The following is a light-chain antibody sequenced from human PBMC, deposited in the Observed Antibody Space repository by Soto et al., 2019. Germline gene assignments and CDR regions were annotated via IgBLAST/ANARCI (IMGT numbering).Light chain of an antibody. CDR2: DAS. V-gene: IGKV1-33*01. J-gene: IGKJ4*01. CDR3: QQYDNLPLT. Sequence: DVPITQSPSSLYASVVDRVTITCPARQAISNYVNWYQQKPGKAPKLLIYDASNLETGVPSRFSGSGSGTDFTFTISSLQPEDIATYYCQQYDNLPLTCGGGTKVAIK. CDR1: QAISNY.